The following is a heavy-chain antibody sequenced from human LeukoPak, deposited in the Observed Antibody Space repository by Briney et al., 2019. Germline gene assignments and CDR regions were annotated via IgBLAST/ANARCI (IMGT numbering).Heavy chain of an antibody. D-gene: IGHD6-19*01. J-gene: IGHJ6*02. CDR2: IWYDGSNK. V-gene: IGHV3-33*01. CDR3: ARDRYSSGWYVYYYYYGMDV. Sequence: GRSLRLSCAASGFTFSSYGMHWVRQAPGKGLEWVAVIWYDGSNKYYADSVKGRFTISRDNSKNTLYLQMNSLRAEDTAVYYCARDRYSSGWYVYYYYYGMDVWGQGTTVTVSS. CDR1: GFTFSSYG.